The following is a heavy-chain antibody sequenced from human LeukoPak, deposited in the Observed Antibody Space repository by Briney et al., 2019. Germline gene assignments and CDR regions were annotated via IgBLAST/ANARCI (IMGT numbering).Heavy chain of an antibody. Sequence: PGRSLRLSCAASGFTFSSYAMHWVRQAPGKGLEWVAVISYDGSNKYYADSVKGRFTISRDNSKNTLYLQMNSLRAEDTAVYYCARGGDSYGPKVYYFDYWGQGTLVPVSS. CDR2: ISYDGSNK. CDR3: ARGGDSYGPKVYYFDY. J-gene: IGHJ4*02. V-gene: IGHV3-30*01. D-gene: IGHD5-18*01. CDR1: GFTFSSYA.